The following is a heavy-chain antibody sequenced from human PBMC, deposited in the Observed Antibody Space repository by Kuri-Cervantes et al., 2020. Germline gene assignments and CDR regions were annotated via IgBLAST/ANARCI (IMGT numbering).Heavy chain of an antibody. V-gene: IGHV3-21*01. Sequence: GESLKISCAASGFTFSSYSMNWVRQAPGKGLEWVSSISSSSSYIYYADSVKGRFTISRDNAKNSLYLQMNSLRDEDTAAYYCARVSGEWFGPMDVWGQGTTVTVSS. CDR3: ARVSGEWFGPMDV. D-gene: IGHD3-3*01. CDR1: GFTFSSYS. J-gene: IGHJ6*02. CDR2: ISSSSSYI.